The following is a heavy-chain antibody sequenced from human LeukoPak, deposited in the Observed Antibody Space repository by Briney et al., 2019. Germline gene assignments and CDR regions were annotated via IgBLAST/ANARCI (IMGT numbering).Heavy chain of an antibody. V-gene: IGHV4-39*01. CDR1: GGXISSSDYY. CDR3: ARQMNTVTADY. J-gene: IGHJ4*02. CDR2: IYYSGNT. D-gene: IGHD4-17*01. Sequence: PSETLSLTCTVSGGXISSSDYYWAWIRQPPGRSLEWIGSIYYSGNTHYNPSLKSRVTISIDTSKNQFSLRLSSVTAADTAVYYCARQMNTVTADYWGQGTLVTVSS.